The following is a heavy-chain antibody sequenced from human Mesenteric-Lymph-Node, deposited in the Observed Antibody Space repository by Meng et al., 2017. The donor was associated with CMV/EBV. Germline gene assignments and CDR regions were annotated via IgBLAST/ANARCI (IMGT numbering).Heavy chain of an antibody. CDR3: AKCSSTSCYNWFDP. D-gene: IGHD2-2*01. Sequence: GGSLRLSCAASGFTFSSFTMHWVRQAPGKGLEWVALISYDGSNKYYADSVKGRFTISRDNAKNSLYLQMNSLRAEDTAVYYCAKCSSTSCYNWFDPWGQGTLVTVSS. J-gene: IGHJ5*02. V-gene: IGHV3-30-3*01. CDR2: ISYDGSNK. CDR1: GFTFSSFT.